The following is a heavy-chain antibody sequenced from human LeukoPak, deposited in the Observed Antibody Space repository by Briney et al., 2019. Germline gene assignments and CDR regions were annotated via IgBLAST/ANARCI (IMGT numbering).Heavy chain of an antibody. J-gene: IGHJ6*03. V-gene: IGHV3-9*01. D-gene: IGHD3-10*01. CDR2: ISWNSGSI. CDR1: GFTFDDYA. Sequence: GRSLRLSCAASGFTFDDYAMHWVRLAPGKGLEWVSGISWNSGSIGYADSVKGRFTISRDNAKNYLYLQMNSLRAEDTALYYCAKTYYGSGSYWYHYMDVWGKGTTVTVSS. CDR3: AKTYYGSGSYWYHYMDV.